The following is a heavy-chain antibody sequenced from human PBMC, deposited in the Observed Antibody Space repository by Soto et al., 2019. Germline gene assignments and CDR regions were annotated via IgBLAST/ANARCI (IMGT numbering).Heavy chain of an antibody. V-gene: IGHV3-48*02. Sequence: EVQLVESGGGLVQPGGSLRLSCAASGFTFSSYSRNWVRQAPGKGLEWVSYISSSSSTIYYADSVKGRFTISRDNAKNSLYLQLNILRDEDAAVDYCASIGVAGTDFDYWGEGCLVTVFS. J-gene: IGHJ4*02. D-gene: IGHD6-19*01. CDR1: GFTFSSYS. CDR2: ISSSSSTI. CDR3: ASIGVAGTDFDY.